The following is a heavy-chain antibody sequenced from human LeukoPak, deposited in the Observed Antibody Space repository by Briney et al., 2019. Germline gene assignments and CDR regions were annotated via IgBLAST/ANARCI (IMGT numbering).Heavy chain of an antibody. Sequence: GGPLRLSCAASGFTFDDYAMHWVRQAPGKGLEWVSGFSWNSGSKGYADSVKGRFNISRDNAKNSLYLLMNSLRAEDTALYYCAKATGYSYGTGYFDYWGQGTLVTVPS. D-gene: IGHD5-18*01. CDR2: FSWNSGSK. CDR3: AKATGYSYGTGYFDY. CDR1: GFTFDDYA. J-gene: IGHJ4*02. V-gene: IGHV3-9*01.